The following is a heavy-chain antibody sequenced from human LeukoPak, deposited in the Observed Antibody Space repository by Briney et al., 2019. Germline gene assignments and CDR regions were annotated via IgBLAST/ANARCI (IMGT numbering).Heavy chain of an antibody. CDR1: GGSISSYY. CDR3: ARGSRWQWLNY. CDR2: IYYSGST. J-gene: IGHJ4*02. V-gene: IGHV4-59*01. Sequence: SETLSLTCTVSGGSISSYYWRWIRQPPGKGLEWIGYIYYSGSTNYDPSLKSRVTISVDTSKNQFSLKLSSVTAADTAVYYCARGSRWQWLNYWGQGTLVTVSS. D-gene: IGHD6-19*01.